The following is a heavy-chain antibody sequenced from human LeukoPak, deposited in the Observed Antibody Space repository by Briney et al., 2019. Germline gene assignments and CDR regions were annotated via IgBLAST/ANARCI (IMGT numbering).Heavy chain of an antibody. CDR2: IRYDGSNK. Sequence: TGGSLRLSCAASGFTFSSYGMHWVRQAPGKGLEWVAFIRYDGSNKYYADSVKGRFTISRDNSKNTLYLQMNSLRAEDTAVYYCAKDGIWLGELLGAFDIWGEGTMVTVSS. D-gene: IGHD3-10*01. CDR1: GFTFSSYG. V-gene: IGHV3-30*02. CDR3: AKDGIWLGELLGAFDI. J-gene: IGHJ3*02.